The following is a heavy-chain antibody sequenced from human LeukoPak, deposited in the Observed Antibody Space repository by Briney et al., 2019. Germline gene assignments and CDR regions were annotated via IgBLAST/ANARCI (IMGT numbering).Heavy chain of an antibody. J-gene: IGHJ4*02. Sequence: SETLSLTCTVSGGSISSSSHYWGWIRQPPGKGLEWIGTIYYSGSIYYNPSLKSRVTISVDTSKNQFSLKLTSVTAADTAVYYCARVGGGDWNFDYWGQGTLVTVSS. D-gene: IGHD2-21*02. CDR2: IYYSGSI. CDR1: GGSISSSSHY. V-gene: IGHV4-39*01. CDR3: ARVGGGDWNFDY.